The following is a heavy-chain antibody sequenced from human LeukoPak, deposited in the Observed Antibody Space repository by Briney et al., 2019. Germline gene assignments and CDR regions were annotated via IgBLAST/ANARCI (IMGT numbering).Heavy chain of an antibody. CDR3: ARATEFDY. CDR1: GYTFAAYY. J-gene: IGHJ4*02. Sequence: GDSVKVSCKTSGYTFAAYYIHWVRQAPGQGLEWMGRITPNSGGTNYAQKFQGRVTMTRDTSISPAYMELSILRSDDTAVYYCARATEFDYWGQGPLVTVSS. V-gene: IGHV1-2*06. CDR2: ITPNSGGT.